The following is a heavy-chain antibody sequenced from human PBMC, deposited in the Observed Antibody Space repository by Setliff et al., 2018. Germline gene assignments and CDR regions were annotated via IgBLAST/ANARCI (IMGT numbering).Heavy chain of an antibody. J-gene: IGHJ5*02. D-gene: IGHD2-15*01. CDR1: GFTLTSYY. CDR2: IDPSGGST. Sequence: ASVKVSCKTSGFTLTSYYISWVRQAPGQGLEWMGIIDPSGGSTTYAQKFQGRVTMTRDTSTRVIYMELSSLRNEDTAVYYCARSPALLGIVYLDPWGQGTRVTVSS. CDR3: ARSPALLGIVYLDP. V-gene: IGHV1-46*01.